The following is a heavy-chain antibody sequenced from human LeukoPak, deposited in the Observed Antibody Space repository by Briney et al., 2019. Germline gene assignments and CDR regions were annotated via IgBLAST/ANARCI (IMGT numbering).Heavy chain of an antibody. Sequence: SETLSLTCAVYGGSFSGSYWSWIRQPPGKGLEWIGEINHSGSTNYNPSLKSRVTISVDPSKNQFSLNLSSVTAADTAEYYCAREADYFDSSGDDAFDIWGQGTMVTVSS. V-gene: IGHV4-34*01. CDR2: INHSGST. J-gene: IGHJ3*02. CDR1: GGSFSGSY. CDR3: AREADYFDSSGDDAFDI. D-gene: IGHD3-22*01.